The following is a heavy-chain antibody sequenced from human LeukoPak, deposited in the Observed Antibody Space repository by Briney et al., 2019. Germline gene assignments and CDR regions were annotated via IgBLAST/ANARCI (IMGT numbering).Heavy chain of an antibody. Sequence: GGSLRLSCAASGFTFSSYAMSWVRQAPGKGLEWVSAISGSGGSTYYADSVKGRFTISRDNSKNTLYLQMNSLRAEDTAVYYCASRGIAAAGTFDYYYYYYMDVWGKGTTVTISS. D-gene: IGHD6-13*01. CDR1: GFTFSSYA. V-gene: IGHV3-23*01. CDR3: ASRGIAAAGTFDYYYYYYMDV. CDR2: ISGSGGST. J-gene: IGHJ6*03.